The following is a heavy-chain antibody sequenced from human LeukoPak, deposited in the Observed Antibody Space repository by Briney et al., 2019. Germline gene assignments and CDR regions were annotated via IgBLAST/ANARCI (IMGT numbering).Heavy chain of an antibody. D-gene: IGHD3-3*01. V-gene: IGHV1-69*13. CDR1: GCTSSSYA. Sequence: SVKVSCKASGCTSSSYAISWVRQPPGQGLEWMGVIIPIFGTANYAQKFQGRVTITADESTSTDYMELSSLRSEDTAVYYCARDKGPIFGVAPPSPNYYMDVWGKGTTVTVSS. CDR3: ARDKGPIFGVAPPSPNYYMDV. CDR2: IIPIFGTA. J-gene: IGHJ6*03.